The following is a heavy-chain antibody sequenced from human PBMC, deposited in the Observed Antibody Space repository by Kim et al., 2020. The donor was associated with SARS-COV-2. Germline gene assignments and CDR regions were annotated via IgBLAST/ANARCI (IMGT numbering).Heavy chain of an antibody. V-gene: IGHV4-34*01. CDR2: INQSGST. J-gene: IGHJ6*02. Sequence: SETLSLTCAVYGGSFSGYFWSWVRQPPGKGLEWIGEINQSGSTTYNPSVKSRVTISVDTSKNQFSLKLTSVTAADTAVYYCARNYFDWSFGMDVWGQGTT. D-gene: IGHD3-9*01. CDR3: ARNYFDWSFGMDV. CDR1: GGSFSGYF.